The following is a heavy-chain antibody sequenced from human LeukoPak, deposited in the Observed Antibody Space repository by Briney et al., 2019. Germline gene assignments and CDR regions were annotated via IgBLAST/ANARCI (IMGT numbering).Heavy chain of an antibody. D-gene: IGHD5-18*01. V-gene: IGHV3-23*01. CDR3: AKVAGYSYVGVYYFDY. J-gene: IGHJ4*02. CDR1: EFTFGTYA. Sequence: GGSLRLSCAASEFTFGTYAMNWVRQAPGKGLEWVSAISGSGGSTYYADSVKGRFTISRDNSKNTLYLQMNSLRAEDTAVYYCAKVAGYSYVGVYYFDYWGQGTLVTVSS. CDR2: ISGSGGST.